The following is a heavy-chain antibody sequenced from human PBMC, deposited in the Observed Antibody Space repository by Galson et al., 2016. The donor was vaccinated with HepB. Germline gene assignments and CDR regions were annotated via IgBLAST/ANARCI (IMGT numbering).Heavy chain of an antibody. Sequence: SETLSLTCTVSGGSVSSGSYYWSWIRQPPGKGLEWIGYIYYSGSTNYNPSLKSRVTISVDTSKNQFSLKLSSVTAADTAVYYCARDRLTVRGVIAYYYHGMDVWGQGTTVIVSS. CDR1: GGSVSSGSYY. V-gene: IGHV4-61*01. J-gene: IGHJ6*02. D-gene: IGHD3-10*01. CDR3: ARDRLTVRGVIAYYYHGMDV. CDR2: IYYSGST.